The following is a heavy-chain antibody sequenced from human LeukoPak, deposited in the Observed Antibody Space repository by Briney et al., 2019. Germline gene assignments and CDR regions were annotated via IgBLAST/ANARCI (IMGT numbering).Heavy chain of an antibody. CDR3: ATPSTYYYDSSGYYKY. D-gene: IGHD3-22*01. CDR2: IIPIFGTA. J-gene: IGHJ4*02. V-gene: IGHV1-69*06. Sequence: SVKVSCKASGGTFSSYAISWVRQAPGQGLEWMGGIIPIFGTANYAQKFQGRVTMTEDTSTDTAYMELSSLRSEDTAVYYCATPSTYYYDSSGYYKYWGQGTLVTVSS. CDR1: GGTFSSYA.